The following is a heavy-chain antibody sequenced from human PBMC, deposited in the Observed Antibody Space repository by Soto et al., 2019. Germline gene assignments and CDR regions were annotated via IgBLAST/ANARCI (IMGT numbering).Heavy chain of an antibody. Sequence: GGSLSLSCAASGFTVSSNYMSWVRQAPGKGLEWVSVIYSGGSTYYADSVKGRFTISRDNSKNTLYLQMNSLRAEDTAVYYCASGGARDYDSSGYLYGMDVWGQGTTVTVSS. D-gene: IGHD3-22*01. V-gene: IGHV3-66*01. J-gene: IGHJ6*02. CDR2: IYSGGST. CDR3: ASGGARDYDSSGYLYGMDV. CDR1: GFTVSSNY.